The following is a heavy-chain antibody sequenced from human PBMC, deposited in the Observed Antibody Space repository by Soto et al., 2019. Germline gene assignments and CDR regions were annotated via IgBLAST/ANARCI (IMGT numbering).Heavy chain of an antibody. Sequence: SVKVSCKASGGTLSSYTISWVRQAPGQGLEWMGRIIPILGIANYAQKFQGRVTITADKSTSTAYMELSSLRSEDTAVYYCARAEYCSSTSCRDYYYYGMDVWSQGTTVTVSS. J-gene: IGHJ6*02. CDR3: ARAEYCSSTSCRDYYYYGMDV. CDR1: GGTLSSYT. V-gene: IGHV1-69*02. CDR2: IIPILGIA. D-gene: IGHD2-2*01.